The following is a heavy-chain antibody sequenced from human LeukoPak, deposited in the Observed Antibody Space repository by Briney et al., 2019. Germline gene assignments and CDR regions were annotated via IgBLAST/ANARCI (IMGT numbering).Heavy chain of an antibody. CDR3: ARGGDYGGYYFDH. D-gene: IGHD4-23*01. Sequence: GGSLRLSCAASGFTFSSYSMNWVRQAPGKGLEWVSSISSSSSYIYYADSVKGRFTISRDNAKNSLYLQMNSLRAEDTAVYYCARGGDYGGYYFDHWGQGTLVTVSS. J-gene: IGHJ4*02. CDR2: ISSSSSYI. V-gene: IGHV3-21*01. CDR1: GFTFSSYS.